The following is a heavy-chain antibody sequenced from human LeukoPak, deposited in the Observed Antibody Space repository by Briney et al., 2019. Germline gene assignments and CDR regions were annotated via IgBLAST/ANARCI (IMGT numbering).Heavy chain of an antibody. V-gene: IGHV3-23*01. J-gene: IGHJ4*02. CDR2: ISGSGGST. CDR3: ARAGYDFWSGYWDLDY. CDR1: GFTFSSYA. Sequence: GGSLRLSCAASGFTFSSYAMSWVRQAPGKGLEWVSAISGSGGSTYYAGSVKGRFTISRDNSKNTLYLQMNSLRAEDTAVYYCARAGYDFWSGYWDLDYWGQGTLVTVSS. D-gene: IGHD3-3*01.